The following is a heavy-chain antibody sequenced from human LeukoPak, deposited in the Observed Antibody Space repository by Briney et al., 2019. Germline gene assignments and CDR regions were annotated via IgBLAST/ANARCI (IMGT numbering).Heavy chain of an antibody. CDR3: ARVGPIDYYYYPMDV. V-gene: IGHV1-2*02. Sequence: ASVAVSCKASGYTFTCYYIHWVRQAPGQGLEWMGWLNPDGGGAYYAQSFQGRVTMTRDTSISTAYMELSSLRFDDTAVYYCARVGPIDYYYYPMDVWGQGTTVTVSS. CDR2: LNPDGGGA. J-gene: IGHJ6*02. CDR1: GYTFTCYY.